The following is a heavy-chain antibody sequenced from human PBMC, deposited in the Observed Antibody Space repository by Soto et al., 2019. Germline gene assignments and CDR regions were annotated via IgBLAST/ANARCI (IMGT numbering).Heavy chain of an antibody. CDR1: GFSLSTNRVG. Sequence: QITLKESGPALVKPTQTLTLTCTFSGFSLSTNRVGVGWIRQPPGKALEWLALIYWDDDKRYNPSLKSRLTIPKDTSKNQVHLIMTKKDPVDTATYYCAHSLVNRGGALGYWGQGTLVTVSS. D-gene: IGHD2-21*01. CDR2: IYWDDDK. CDR3: AHSLVNRGGALGY. V-gene: IGHV2-5*02. J-gene: IGHJ4*02.